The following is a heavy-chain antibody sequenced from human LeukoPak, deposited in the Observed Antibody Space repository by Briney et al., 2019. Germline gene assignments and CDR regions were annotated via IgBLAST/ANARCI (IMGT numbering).Heavy chain of an antibody. Sequence: ASVKVSCKASGYTFTGYYMHWVRQAPGQGLEWMGWINPNSGGTNYAQKFQGRVTMTRDTSISTAYMELSRLRSDDTAVYYCARVFSLVGWLVFNYFDYWGQGTLVTVSS. CDR1: GYTFTGYY. V-gene: IGHV1-2*02. D-gene: IGHD6-19*01. J-gene: IGHJ4*02. CDR3: ARVFSLVGWLVFNYFDY. CDR2: INPNSGGT.